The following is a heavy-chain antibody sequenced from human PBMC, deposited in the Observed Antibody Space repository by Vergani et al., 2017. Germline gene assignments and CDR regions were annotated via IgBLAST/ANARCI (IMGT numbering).Heavy chain of an antibody. V-gene: IGHV4-39*01. Sequence: QLQLQESGPGLVKPSATLSLTCSVSGASIRSSNYYWGLIRQPPGKGLEWIASIYYSGSTYYNPSLKSRFTISVDTSKNQFSLKLSSVTAADTAVYFCARHSTVEWLVKLGWIDPWGQGILVTVSS. CDR2: IYYSGST. CDR3: ARHSTVEWLVKLGWIDP. CDR1: GASIRSSNYY. D-gene: IGHD6-19*01. J-gene: IGHJ5*02.